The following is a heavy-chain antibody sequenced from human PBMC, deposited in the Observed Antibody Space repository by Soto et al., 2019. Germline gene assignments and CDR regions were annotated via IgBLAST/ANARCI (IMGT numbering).Heavy chain of an antibody. CDR2: ISYSGST. CDR1: GASVSSGNYY. J-gene: IGHJ4*02. Sequence: SETLSLTCTVSGASVSSGNYYWSWIRQPPGKGLECIGYISYSGSTNYNPSLKSRVTISVDTSKNHFSLKLSSVTASDTAVYYCASYIEGGVGRGYWGQGHLVTVSS. CDR3: ASYIEGGVGRGY. D-gene: IGHD1-26*01. V-gene: IGHV4-61*03.